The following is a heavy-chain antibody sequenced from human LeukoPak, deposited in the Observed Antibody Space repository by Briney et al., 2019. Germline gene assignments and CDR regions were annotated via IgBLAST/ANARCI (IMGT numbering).Heavy chain of an antibody. V-gene: IGHV3-48*03. D-gene: IGHD5-18*01. Sequence: GGSLRLSCAASGFTFSSYEMNWVRQAPGKGLELVSYISSSGSTIYYADSVKGRFTISRDNAKNSLYLQMNSLRAEDTAVYYCARGYSYGCLDYWGQGTLVTVSS. J-gene: IGHJ4*02. CDR1: GFTFSSYE. CDR3: ARGYSYGCLDY. CDR2: ISSSGSTI.